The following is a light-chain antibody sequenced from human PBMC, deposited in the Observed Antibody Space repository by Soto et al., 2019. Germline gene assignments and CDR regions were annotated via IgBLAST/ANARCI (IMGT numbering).Light chain of an antibody. J-gene: IGKJ1*01. CDR2: DAS. V-gene: IGKV3-11*01. CDR3: QQHSKWRT. CDR1: QIVSCF. Sequence: EIVLTQSPATLSLSPGERATLSCTASQIVSCFLSCFQQQPGHAPRLLIYDASKRATGIPAMFSGSCFGTFYTLTISILDPEDFAFYYCQQHSKWRTFGQGTKVDIK.